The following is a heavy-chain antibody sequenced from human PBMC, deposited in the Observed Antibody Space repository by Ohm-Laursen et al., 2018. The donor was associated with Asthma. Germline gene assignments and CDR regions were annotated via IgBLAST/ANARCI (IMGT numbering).Heavy chain of an antibody. CDR1: GGSISGGSYY. D-gene: IGHD1-26*01. V-gene: IGHV4-39*01. Sequence: PSETLSLTCSVSGGSISGGSYYWGWIRQPPGKGLEWIGSLYYSGRTNYNPSLKSRVTISVDTSKNQLSLKMNSVTATDTAVYYCARGKWELLHWFDPWGQGTLVTVSS. CDR3: ARGKWELLHWFDP. J-gene: IGHJ5*02. CDR2: LYYSGRT.